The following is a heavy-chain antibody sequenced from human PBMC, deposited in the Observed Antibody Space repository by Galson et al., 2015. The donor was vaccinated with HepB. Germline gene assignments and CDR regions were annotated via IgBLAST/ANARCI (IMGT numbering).Heavy chain of an antibody. CDR2: ISAYNGNT. CDR3: AREKRITIFGVVSTGWFDP. J-gene: IGHJ5*02. V-gene: IGHV1-18*01. Sequence: SVKVSCKASGYTFTSYGISWVRRAPGQGLEWMGWISAYNGNTNYAQKLQGRVTMTTDTSTSTAYMELRSLRSDDTAVYYCAREKRITIFGVVSTGWFDPWGQGTLVTVSS. CDR1: GYTFTSYG. D-gene: IGHD3-3*01.